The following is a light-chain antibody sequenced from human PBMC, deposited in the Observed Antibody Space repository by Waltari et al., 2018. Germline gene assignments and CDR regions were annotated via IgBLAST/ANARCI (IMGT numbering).Light chain of an antibody. Sequence: DIVVTQSPLSLPVTPGEPASISCRSSQSLLHRNGNNYLDWYLQKPEQSPQFLFYLGSHRASGVPDMFSGSVSGTDFTLRISRVEAEDVGVYYCMQSLQTLWTFGPGTKVEIK. CDR1: QSLLHRNGNNY. CDR3: MQSLQTLWT. V-gene: IGKV2-28*01. J-gene: IGKJ1*01. CDR2: LGS.